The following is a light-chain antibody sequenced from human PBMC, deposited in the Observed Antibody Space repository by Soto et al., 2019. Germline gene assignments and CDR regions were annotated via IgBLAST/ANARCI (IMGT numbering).Light chain of an antibody. CDR3: QQYGGSPYT. CDR1: QSVRSNY. V-gene: IGKV3-20*01. CDR2: GAS. Sequence: EIVLTQSPGTLSLSPGERATLSCRASQSVRSNYLAWYQQKPGQAPSLLIYGASSRATGIPDRFGGTGSGTDFTLTISRLEPEDFAVYYCQQYGGSPYTFGQGTKLEIK. J-gene: IGKJ2*01.